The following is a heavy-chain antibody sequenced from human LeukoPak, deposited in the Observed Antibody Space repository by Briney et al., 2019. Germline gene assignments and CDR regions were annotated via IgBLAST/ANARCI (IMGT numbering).Heavy chain of an antibody. CDR2: IHPNSGGT. J-gene: IGHJ4*02. D-gene: IGHD6-19*01. Sequence: ASVKVSCKASGYTFTGYLVHWVRQAPGQGLEWMGWIHPNSGGTNFGQKFQGRVTMTRDTSISTAYMELNSLRSDDTAVYYCAREGGMAVAAYFDYWGQRTLVTVSS. CDR1: GYTFTGYL. V-gene: IGHV1-2*02. CDR3: AREGGMAVAAYFDY.